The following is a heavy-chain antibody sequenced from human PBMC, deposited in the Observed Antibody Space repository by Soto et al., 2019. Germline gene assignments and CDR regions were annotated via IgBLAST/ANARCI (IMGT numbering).Heavy chain of an antibody. CDR3: ARVRCSSTSCYLPYFEY. CDR2: INHSGST. CDR1: GGSFSGYY. V-gene: IGHV4-34*01. D-gene: IGHD2-2*01. Sequence: SETLSLTCAVYGGSFSGYYWSCIRQPPGKGLEWIGEINHSGSTNYNPSLKSRVTISVETSKNQFSLKLSSVTAADTAVYYCARVRCSSTSCYLPYFEYWGPGTMVTLSS. J-gene: IGHJ4*02.